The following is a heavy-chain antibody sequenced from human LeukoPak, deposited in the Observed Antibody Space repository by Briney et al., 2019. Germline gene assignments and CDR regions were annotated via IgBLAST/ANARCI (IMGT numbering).Heavy chain of an antibody. CDR1: GYTFTGYY. V-gene: IGHV1-2*06. Sequence: ASVKVSCKASGYTFTGYYMHWVRQAPGQGLEWMGRINPNSGGTNYVQKFQGRVTMTRDTSISTAYIELSRLRSDDTAVYYCARPHTVLYNWFDPWGQGTLVTVSS. CDR2: INPNSGGT. CDR3: ARPHTVLYNWFDP. J-gene: IGHJ5*02. D-gene: IGHD4-11*01.